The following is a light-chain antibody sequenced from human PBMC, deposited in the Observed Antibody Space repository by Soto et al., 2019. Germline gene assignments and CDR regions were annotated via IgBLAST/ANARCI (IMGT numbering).Light chain of an antibody. CDR2: GAS. J-gene: IGKJ4*01. V-gene: IGKV3-15*01. Sequence: EIVMTQSPATLSVSPGESATLSCRASQTVSNNLAWYQQKPGQGPRLLIYGASTRATGIPARFSGSGSGTEFTLTISSRQSEDFAVYYCQQYNNWLPLTFGGGTKVEIK. CDR3: QQYNNWLPLT. CDR1: QTVSNN.